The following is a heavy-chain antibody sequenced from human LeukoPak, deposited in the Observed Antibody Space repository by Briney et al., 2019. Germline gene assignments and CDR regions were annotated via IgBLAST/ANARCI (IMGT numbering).Heavy chain of an antibody. CDR1: GFTFSSYA. CDR3: ARAVWGYYYYYMDV. Sequence: GGSLRLSCAASGFTFSSYAMHWVRQAPGKGLEYVSAISSNGGSTYYANSAKGRFTISRGNSKNTLYLQMGSLRAEDMAVYYCARAVWGYYYYYMDVWGKGTTVTVSS. CDR2: ISSNGGST. V-gene: IGHV3-64*01. J-gene: IGHJ6*03. D-gene: IGHD3-16*01.